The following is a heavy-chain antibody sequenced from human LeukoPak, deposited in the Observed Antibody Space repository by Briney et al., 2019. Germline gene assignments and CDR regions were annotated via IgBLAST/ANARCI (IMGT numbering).Heavy chain of an antibody. V-gene: IGHV3-48*01. J-gene: IGHJ4*02. CDR3: ARETIFGVVFDY. Sequence: GGSLRLSCAASGFTFSSYSMNWVRQAPGKGLEWVSYISSSSTIYYADSVKGRFTISRDNAKNSLYLQMNSLRAEDTAVYYCARETIFGVVFDYWGQGTLVTVSS. CDR1: GFTFSSYS. D-gene: IGHD3-3*01. CDR2: ISSSSTI.